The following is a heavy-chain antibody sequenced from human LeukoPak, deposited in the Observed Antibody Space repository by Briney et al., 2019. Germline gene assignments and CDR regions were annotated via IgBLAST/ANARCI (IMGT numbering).Heavy chain of an antibody. CDR2: IYYSGST. Sequence: LETLSLTCTVSGGSISGYYWSWIRQSPGKGLVWIGYIYYSGSTNYNPSLKSRVTISIDMSRNQFSLKLSSVTAADTALYYCARHFTYYYDSSGYPRDAFDIWGQGTTVTVSS. CDR3: ARHFTYYYDSSGYPRDAFDI. CDR1: GGSISGYY. D-gene: IGHD3-22*01. V-gene: IGHV4-59*08. J-gene: IGHJ3*02.